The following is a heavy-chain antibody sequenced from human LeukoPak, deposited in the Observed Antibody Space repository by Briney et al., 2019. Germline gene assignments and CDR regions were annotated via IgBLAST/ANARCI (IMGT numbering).Heavy chain of an antibody. D-gene: IGHD3-10*01. V-gene: IGHV1-18*01. CDR2: ISAYNGNT. J-gene: IGHJ4*02. CDR3: ARAFESDYYGSGSYLNVAYYFDY. CDR1: GYTFTSYV. Sequence: GSVTVSCKASGYTFTSYVISWVRPAPGQGVEGMGRISAYNGNTNYAQKLRGRVTMATDTSTSTAYMEMRSLRSDDTAVYYCARAFESDYYGSGSYLNVAYYFDYWGQGTLVTVSS.